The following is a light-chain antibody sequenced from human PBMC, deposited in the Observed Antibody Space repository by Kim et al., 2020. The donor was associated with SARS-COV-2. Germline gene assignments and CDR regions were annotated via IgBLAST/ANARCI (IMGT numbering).Light chain of an antibody. Sequence: DIRMTQSPSSLSASVGDRVTITCRASQGISNYVAWFRQKPGKAPKALIYDASSLQSGVPSKFSGSGSGTDFTLTISSLQPDDFATYYCQQYKSYPLTFGGGTKVEIK. CDR2: DAS. CDR1: QGISNY. J-gene: IGKJ4*01. V-gene: IGKV1-16*02. CDR3: QQYKSYPLT.